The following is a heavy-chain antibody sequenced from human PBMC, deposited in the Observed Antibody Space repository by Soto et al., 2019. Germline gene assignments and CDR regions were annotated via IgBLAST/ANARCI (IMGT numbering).Heavy chain of an antibody. V-gene: IGHV4-30-4*01. D-gene: IGHD5-18*01. CDR2: IYYSGST. Sequence: QVQLKESGPGLVKPSQTLSLTCIVSGGSISSDDYYWSWIRQPPGKGLEWIGYIYYSGSTSYNPSLKSRLTVSVDTSKNQFSLKLSSVTAADTAVYYCARALYRGYTFGYDFDYWGQGTLVTVCS. CDR1: GGSISSDDYY. CDR3: ARALYRGYTFGYDFDY. J-gene: IGHJ4*02.